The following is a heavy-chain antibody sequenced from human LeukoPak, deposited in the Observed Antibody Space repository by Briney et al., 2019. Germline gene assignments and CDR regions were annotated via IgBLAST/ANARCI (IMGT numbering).Heavy chain of an antibody. Sequence: PSQTLSLTCTVSGGSISSGPYYWTWIRQPAGKGLEWIGHFYTSVSTNYNPSLKSRVTISVDTSNNQFSLKLSSVTAADSAMYYCARTQYYYHMDVWGKGTTVTVSS. CDR2: FYTSVST. CDR3: ARTQYYYHMDV. V-gene: IGHV4-61*09. CDR1: GGSISSGPYY. J-gene: IGHJ6*03.